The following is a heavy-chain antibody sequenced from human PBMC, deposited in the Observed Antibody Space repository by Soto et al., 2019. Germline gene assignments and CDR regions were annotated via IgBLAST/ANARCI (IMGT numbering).Heavy chain of an antibody. J-gene: IGHJ3*02. D-gene: IGHD1-26*01. CDR3: ASMIVGATRAGAFDI. CDR1: GGSISSYY. CDR2: IYTSGST. Sequence: SETLSLTCTVSGGSISSYYWSWIRQPAGKGLEWIGRIYTSGSTNYNPSLKSRVTMSVDKSKNQFSLKLSSVTAADTAVYYCASMIVGATRAGAFDIWGQGTMVTVSS. V-gene: IGHV4-4*07.